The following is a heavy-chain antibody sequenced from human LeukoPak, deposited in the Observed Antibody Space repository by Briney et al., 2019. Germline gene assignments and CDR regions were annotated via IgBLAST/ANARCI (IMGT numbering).Heavy chain of an antibody. CDR1: GNTFTSNY. J-gene: IGHJ4*02. V-gene: IGHV1-46*01. Sequence: ASVKVSFKASGNTFTSNYLHWVRQAPGQGLGWMGIINPSGHSTDYAQKFQGRVTMTRDTSTSTVYMELSSLRSEDTAVYYCAREGLGELSFPADWGQGTLVTVSS. CDR3: AREGLGELSFPAD. CDR2: INPSGHST. D-gene: IGHD3-16*02.